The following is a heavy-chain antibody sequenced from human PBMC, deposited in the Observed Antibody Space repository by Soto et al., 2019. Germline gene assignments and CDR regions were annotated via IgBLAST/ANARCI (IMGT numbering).Heavy chain of an antibody. V-gene: IGHV3-48*03. CDR1: GFTFSSYE. D-gene: IGHD6-6*01. J-gene: IGHJ6*02. Sequence: EVQLVESGGGLVQPGGSLRLSCAASGFTFSSYEMNWVRQAPGKGPEWVSYISSSGSTIYYADSVKGRFTISRDNAKNSLYLQMNSLRAEDTAVYYCARHFQEYSSFPKRGMAVWGQGTTVTVSS. CDR3: ARHFQEYSSFPKRGMAV. CDR2: ISSSGSTI.